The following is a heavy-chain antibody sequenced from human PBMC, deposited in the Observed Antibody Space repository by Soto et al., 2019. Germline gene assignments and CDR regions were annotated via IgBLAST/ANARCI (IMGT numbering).Heavy chain of an antibody. V-gene: IGHV4-30-4*01. Sequence: QVQLQESGPGLVKPSQTLSLTCTVSGGSISSGDYYWSWIRQPPGKGLEWIGYIYYSGSTYYNPSLKSRVTISVVTSKNPFSLKLSSVTAAGTAVYCCARETVVTQATGAFDIWGQGTMVTVSS. J-gene: IGHJ3*02. CDR2: IYYSGST. D-gene: IGHD2-21*02. CDR3: ARETVVTQATGAFDI. CDR1: GGSISSGDYY.